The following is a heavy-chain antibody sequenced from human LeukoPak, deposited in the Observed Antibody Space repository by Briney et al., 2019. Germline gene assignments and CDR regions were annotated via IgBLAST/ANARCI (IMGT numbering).Heavy chain of an antibody. V-gene: IGHV4-59*01. CDR3: ARGLSGYSYGYYFDY. D-gene: IGHD5-18*01. CDR2: IYYSGST. CDR1: GGSISSYY. Sequence: SETLSLTCTVSGGSISSYYWNWIRQPPGKGLEWIGYIYYSGSTNYNPSLKSRVTISVDTSKNQFSLRLSSVTAADTAVYYCARGLSGYSYGYYFDYWGQETLFTVSS. J-gene: IGHJ4*02.